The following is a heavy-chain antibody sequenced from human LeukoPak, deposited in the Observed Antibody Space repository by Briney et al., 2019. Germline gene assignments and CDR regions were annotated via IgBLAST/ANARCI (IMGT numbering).Heavy chain of an antibody. J-gene: IGHJ5*02. D-gene: IGHD4-17*01. V-gene: IGHV1-46*01. CDR1: GYTFTSYY. CDR2: INPSGGST. CDR3: ARNDYGDYGGFDP. Sequence: ASVKVSCKASGYTFTSYYMHWVRQAPGQGLEWMGIINPSGGSTGYAQKFQGRVTMTRGTSTSTVYMELSSLRSEDTAVYYCARNDYGDYGGFDPWGQGTLVTVSS.